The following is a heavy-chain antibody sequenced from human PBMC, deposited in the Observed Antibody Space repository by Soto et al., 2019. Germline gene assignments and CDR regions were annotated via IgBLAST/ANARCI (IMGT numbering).Heavy chain of an antibody. CDR1: GGTFSSYT. J-gene: IGHJ5*02. Sequence: QVQLVQSGAEVKKPGSSVKVSCKASGGTFSSYTISWVRQAPGQGLEWMGRIIPILGIANYAQKFQGRVTITADKSTSTTYMGLSSLRSEDTAVYYCASPAGGGTYGDYWFDPWGQGTLVTVSS. CDR3: ASPAGGGTYGDYWFDP. D-gene: IGHD4-17*01. CDR2: IIPILGIA. V-gene: IGHV1-69*02.